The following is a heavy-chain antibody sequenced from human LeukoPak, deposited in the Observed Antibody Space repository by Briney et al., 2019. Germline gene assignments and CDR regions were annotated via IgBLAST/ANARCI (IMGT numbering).Heavy chain of an antibody. CDR3: ARESATAIYDY. CDR1: GGSFSGYY. D-gene: IGHD2-2*02. V-gene: IGHV4-34*01. CDR2: INHSGST. Sequence: SETLSLTCAVYGGSFSGYYWSWIRQPPGKGLEWIGEINHSGSTNYNPSLKSRVTISVDTSKNQFSLKLSSVTAADTAVYYCARESATAIYDYWGQGTLVIVSS. J-gene: IGHJ4*02.